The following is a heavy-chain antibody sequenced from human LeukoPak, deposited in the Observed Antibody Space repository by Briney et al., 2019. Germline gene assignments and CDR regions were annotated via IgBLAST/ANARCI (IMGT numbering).Heavy chain of an antibody. D-gene: IGHD5/OR15-5a*01. V-gene: IGHV4-34*01. CDR3: ARDSSTTHYYYYGMDV. CDR1: GGSFSGYY. CDR2: INHSGST. J-gene: IGHJ6*02. Sequence: SETLSLTCAVYGGSFSGYYWSWIRQPPGKGLEWIGEINHSGSTNYNPSLKSRVTISVDTSKNQFSLKLSSVTAADTAVYYCARDSSTTHYYYYGMDVWGQGTTVTVSS.